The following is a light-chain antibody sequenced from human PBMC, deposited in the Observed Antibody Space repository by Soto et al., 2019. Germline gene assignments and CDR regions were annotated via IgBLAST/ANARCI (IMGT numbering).Light chain of an antibody. CDR2: KAS. CDR3: QQFGSYSPWT. Sequence: DIQMTQSPSTLSAAVADRVTITCRASQSIGSWLAWYQQKPGKAPKLLIYKASSLESGVPSRFSGSGSGTEFTLTISSLQPDDFASYYCQQFGSYSPWTFGQGTKVEIK. CDR1: QSIGSW. J-gene: IGKJ1*01. V-gene: IGKV1-5*03.